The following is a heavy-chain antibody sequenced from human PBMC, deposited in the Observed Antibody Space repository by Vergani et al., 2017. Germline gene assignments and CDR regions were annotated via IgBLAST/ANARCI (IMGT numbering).Heavy chain of an antibody. CDR3: ARHQLLWFGEYLNWFDP. J-gene: IGHJ5*02. Sequence: QVQLQESGPGLVKPSETLSLTCTVSGGSISSYYWSWIRQPPGKGLEWIGSIYYSGSTYYNPSLKSRVTISVDTSKNQFSLKLSSVTAADTAVYYCARHQLLWFGEYLNWFDPWGQGTLVTVSS. D-gene: IGHD3-10*01. CDR1: GGSISSYY. V-gene: IGHV4-59*05. CDR2: IYYSGST.